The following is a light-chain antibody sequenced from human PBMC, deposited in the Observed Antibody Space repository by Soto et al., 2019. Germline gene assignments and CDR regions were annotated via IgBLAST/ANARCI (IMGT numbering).Light chain of an antibody. J-gene: IGLJ2*01. CDR2: RNH. V-gene: IGLV1-44*01. Sequence: QLVLTQSPSASATPGQRVTISCSGGRSNIGTYTVNWYQQLPGTAPTLLIYRNHQRPSGVPDRFSGSKSGTSASLAISGPQSEDEADYYCAACDDSLRAVVFGGGTKVTVL. CDR1: RSNIGTYT. CDR3: AACDDSLRAVV.